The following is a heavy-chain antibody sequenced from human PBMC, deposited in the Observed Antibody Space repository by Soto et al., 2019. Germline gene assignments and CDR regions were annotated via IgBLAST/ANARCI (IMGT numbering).Heavy chain of an antibody. V-gene: IGHV1-8*01. J-gene: IGHJ6*03. CDR3: ARGAGVASYYYMDV. CDR1: GYTFTSYD. CDR2: MNPNSGNT. D-gene: IGHD5-12*01. Sequence: ASVKVSCKASGYTFTSYDINWVRQATGQGLEWMGWMNPNSGNTGYAQKFQGRVTMTRNTSISTAYMELSSLRSEDTAVYYCARGAGVASYYYMDVWGKGSTVTVSS.